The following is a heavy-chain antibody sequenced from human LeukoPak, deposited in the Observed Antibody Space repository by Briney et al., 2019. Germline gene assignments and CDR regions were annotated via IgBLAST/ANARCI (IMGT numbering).Heavy chain of an antibody. CDR1: GFTFSSYA. CDR3: ARVVGATQQYYFDY. CDR2: ISYDGSNK. Sequence: PGGSLRLSCAASGFTFSSYAMHWVRQAPGKGLEWVAVISYDGSNKYYADSVKGRFTISRDNSKNTLYLQMNSLRAEDTAVYYCARVVGATQQYYFDYWGQGTLVTVSS. V-gene: IGHV3-30-3*01. J-gene: IGHJ4*02. D-gene: IGHD1-26*01.